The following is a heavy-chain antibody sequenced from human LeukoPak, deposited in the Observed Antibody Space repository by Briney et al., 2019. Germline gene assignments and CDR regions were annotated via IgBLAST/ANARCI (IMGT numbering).Heavy chain of an antibody. CDR1: GFTFSSYW. CDR2: IKQDGSEK. Sequence: GGSLRLSCAASGFTFSSYWMSWVRQAPGKGLEWVANIKQDGSEKYYVDSVKGRFTISRDNAKNSLYLQMNSLRAENTAVYYCARDGRFFTMIRLPTGYWAQGTLVTVSS. V-gene: IGHV3-7*01. J-gene: IGHJ4*02. CDR3: ARDGRFFTMIRLPTGY. D-gene: IGHD3-22*01.